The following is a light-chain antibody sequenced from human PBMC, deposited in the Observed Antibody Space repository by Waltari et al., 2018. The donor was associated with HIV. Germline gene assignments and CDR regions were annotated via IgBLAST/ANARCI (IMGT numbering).Light chain of an antibody. J-gene: IGLJ1*01. CDR1: SSNIGSNT. Sequence: QSVLTQPPSASGTPGQRVTISCSGSSSNIGSNTENWYQQLPGTAPNLLIYSYNQRPSGVPDRCSGSKSGTSASLAISGLQSEDEAHYYCASWDDSLNGYVFGTGTKVTVL. V-gene: IGLV1-44*01. CDR3: ASWDDSLNGYV. CDR2: SYN.